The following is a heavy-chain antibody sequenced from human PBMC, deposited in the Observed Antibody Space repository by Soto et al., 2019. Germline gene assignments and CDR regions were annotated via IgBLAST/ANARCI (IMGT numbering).Heavy chain of an antibody. D-gene: IGHD3-22*01. J-gene: IGHJ4*02. V-gene: IGHV3-23*01. CDR3: AKADDDYDYSSGCPSFPL. CDR1: GFTFSSYA. CDR2: ISGSGGST. Sequence: GGSLRLSCAASGFTFSSYAMSWVRQAPGKGLEWVSAISGSGGSTYYADSVKGRFTISRDNSKNTLYLQMNSLRAEDTAVYYCAKADDDYDYSSGCPSFPLWGQGTLVTVSS.